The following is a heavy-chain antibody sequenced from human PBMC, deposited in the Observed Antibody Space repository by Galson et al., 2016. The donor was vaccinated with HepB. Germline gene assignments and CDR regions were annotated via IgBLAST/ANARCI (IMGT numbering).Heavy chain of an antibody. CDR3: ARRTCSGGSCHLSGFWYCYYGMDC. CDR1: GGSISSSSYY. Sequence: TLSLTCTVSGGSISSSSYYWGWIRQPPGKGLEWIGSIYYSGSTYYNPSLKSRVTISVDTSKNQFSLKLRSVTAADTAVYYCARRTCSGGSCHLSGFWYCYYGMDCWGQGPTVTVSS. J-gene: IGHJ6*02. V-gene: IGHV4-39*01. CDR2: IYYSGST. D-gene: IGHD2-15*01.